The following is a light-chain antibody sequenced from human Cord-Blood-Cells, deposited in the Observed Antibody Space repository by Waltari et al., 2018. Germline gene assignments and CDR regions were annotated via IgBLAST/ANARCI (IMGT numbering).Light chain of an antibody. Sequence: QSALTQPRSVSGSPGQPVTISCTGTSSDVGGYNDVSWYQQHPGKAPKLQIYDVSKRPSGVPDRFSGSKSGNTASLTISGLQAEDEAEYYCCSYAGSYNWVFGGGTKLTVL. CDR2: DVS. CDR3: CSYAGSYNWV. J-gene: IGLJ3*02. V-gene: IGLV2-11*01. CDR1: SSDVGGYND.